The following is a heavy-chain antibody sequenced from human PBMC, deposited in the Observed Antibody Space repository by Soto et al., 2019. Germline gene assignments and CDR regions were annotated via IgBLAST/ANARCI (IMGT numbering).Heavy chain of an antibody. CDR2: IYHNGRT. D-gene: IGHD5-18*01. CDR1: GYSISSGYY. J-gene: IGHJ4*02. Sequence: PSETLSLTCAVSGYSISSGYYWGWVRQPPGQGPEWIGTIYHNGRTYYNPSLNSRVTMSVDTSKNQFSLRLSSVTAADTAIYYCARRGYSYGSSDYWGQGTLVTVSS. CDR3: ARRGYSYGSSDY. V-gene: IGHV4-38-2*01.